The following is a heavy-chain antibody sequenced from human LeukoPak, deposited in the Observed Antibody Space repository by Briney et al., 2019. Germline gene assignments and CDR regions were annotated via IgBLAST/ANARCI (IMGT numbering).Heavy chain of an antibody. CDR3: AKDFRGYSYGHFDY. J-gene: IGHJ4*02. CDR1: GFTFSSYG. CDR2: IRYDGSNK. V-gene: IGHV3-30*02. D-gene: IGHD5-18*01. Sequence: GGSLRLSCAASGFTFSSYGMHWVRQAPGKGLEWVAFIRYDGSNKYYADSVKGRFTISRDNSKNTLYLQMNSLRAEDAAVYYCAKDFRGYSYGHFDYWGQGTLVTVSS.